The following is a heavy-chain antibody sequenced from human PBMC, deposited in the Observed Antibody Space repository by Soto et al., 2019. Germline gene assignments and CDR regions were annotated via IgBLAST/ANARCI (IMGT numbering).Heavy chain of an antibody. D-gene: IGHD6-25*01. CDR1: GFTFSSYA. J-gene: IGHJ4*02. CDR2: ISGSGGST. V-gene: IGHV3-23*01. Sequence: EVQLLESGGGLVQPGGSLRLSCAASGFTFSSYAMSWVRQAPGKGLEWVSAISGSGGSTYYADSVKGRFTISRDNSKNPLYLPMHSLRAGHKAVDYCAYSSAPFDYWVMGSLVTVSS. CDR3: AYSSAPFDY.